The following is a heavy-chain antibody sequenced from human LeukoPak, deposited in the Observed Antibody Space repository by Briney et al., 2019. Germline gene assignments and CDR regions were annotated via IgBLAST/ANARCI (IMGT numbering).Heavy chain of an antibody. D-gene: IGHD6-13*01. Sequence: PSETLSLTCTVSGGSISSYYWSWIRQPPGKGLEWIGYIYYSGSTNYNPSLKSRVTISVETSKNEFSLKLRSVTAADTAVYYCARVAGYRIEDYFDYWGQGTLVTVSS. CDR3: ARVAGYRIEDYFDY. V-gene: IGHV4-59*01. J-gene: IGHJ4*02. CDR1: GGSISSYY. CDR2: IYYSGST.